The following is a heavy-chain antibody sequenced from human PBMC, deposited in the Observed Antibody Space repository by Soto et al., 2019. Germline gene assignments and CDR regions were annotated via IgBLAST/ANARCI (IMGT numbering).Heavy chain of an antibody. Sequence: ASVKVSCKASGYSFTSYGISGVRQAPGQGLEWMGWISAYNGNTNYAQKLQGRVTMTTDTSTSTAYMELRSLRSDDTAVYYCARAPDYDILTDYYTEYYYYYGMDIWGQGTTVTVS. D-gene: IGHD3-9*01. CDR1: GYSFTSYG. CDR2: ISAYNGNT. J-gene: IGHJ6*02. CDR3: ARAPDYDILTDYYTEYYYYYGMDI. V-gene: IGHV1-18*01.